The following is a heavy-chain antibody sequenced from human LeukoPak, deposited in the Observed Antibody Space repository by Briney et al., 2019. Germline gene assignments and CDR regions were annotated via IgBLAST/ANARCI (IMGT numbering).Heavy chain of an antibody. V-gene: IGHV4-39*01. CDR1: GGSISSSSYY. CDR2: IYYSGIT. CDR3: ARRSYDILTGYYNWFDP. J-gene: IGHJ5*02. D-gene: IGHD3-9*01. Sequence: SETLSLTCTVSGGSISSSSYYWGWIRQPPGKGLEWIGSIYYSGITYYNPSLKSRVTISVDTSKNQFSLKLSSVTAADTAVYYCARRSYDILTGYYNWFDPWGQGTLVTVSS.